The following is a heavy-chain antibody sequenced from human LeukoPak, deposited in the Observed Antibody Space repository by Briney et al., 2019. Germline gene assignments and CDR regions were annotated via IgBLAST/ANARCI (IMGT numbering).Heavy chain of an antibody. CDR2: INHSGST. J-gene: IGHJ4*02. CDR3: ARGPSVIYDILTGYYYFDY. V-gene: IGHV4-34*01. Sequence: SETLSLTCAVSGGSFSGYVWTWIRQPPGKGLEWVGEINHSGSTNYNPSLKRRVTISLDTSKNQFSLKLSSVTAADTAVYYCARGPSVIYDILTGYYYFDYWGQGTLVTVCS. D-gene: IGHD3-9*01. CDR1: GGSFSGYV.